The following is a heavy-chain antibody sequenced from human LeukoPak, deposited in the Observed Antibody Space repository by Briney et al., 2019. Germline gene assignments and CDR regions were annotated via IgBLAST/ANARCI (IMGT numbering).Heavy chain of an antibody. V-gene: IGHV1-8*01. CDR3: ATGWELRGGIDY. J-gene: IGHJ4*02. CDR1: GYTFTSYD. CDR2: MNPNSGNT. Sequence: ASVKVSCKASGYTFTSYDINWVRQATGQGLEWMGWMNPNSGNTGYAQKFQGRVTMTEDTSTDTAYMELSSLRSEDTAVYYCATGWELRGGIDYWGQGTLVTVSS. D-gene: IGHD1-26*01.